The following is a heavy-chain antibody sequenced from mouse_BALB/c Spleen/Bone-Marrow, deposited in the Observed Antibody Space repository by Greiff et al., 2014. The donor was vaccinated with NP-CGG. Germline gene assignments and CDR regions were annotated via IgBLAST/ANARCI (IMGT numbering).Heavy chain of an antibody. D-gene: IGHD2-3*01. Sequence: VKLVESGAELVKPGAPVKLSCKASGYTFTSCWMNWVKQRPGRGLEWIGRIDPSDSETHYNQKFKDKATLTVDKSSSTAYIQLSSLTSEDSAVYYCARALGDGYYYAMDYWGQGTSVTVSS. V-gene: IGHV1-69*02. CDR2: IDPSDSET. CDR3: ARALGDGYYYAMDY. J-gene: IGHJ4*01. CDR1: GYTFTSCW.